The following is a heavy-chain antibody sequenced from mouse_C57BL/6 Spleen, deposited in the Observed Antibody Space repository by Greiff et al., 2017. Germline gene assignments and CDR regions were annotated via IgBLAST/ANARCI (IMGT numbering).Heavy chain of an antibody. CDR3: ASYYGFFDV. CDR1: GYTFTSYW. Sequence: VQLQQSGAELVKPGASVKMSCKASGYTFTSYWITWVKQRPGQGLEWIGDIYPGSGGTNYNEKFKSKATLTVDTASSTAYMQLSSLTSAASAVYYCASYYGFFDVWGTGTTVTVSS. D-gene: IGHD2-2*01. J-gene: IGHJ1*03. V-gene: IGHV1-55*01. CDR2: IYPGSGGT.